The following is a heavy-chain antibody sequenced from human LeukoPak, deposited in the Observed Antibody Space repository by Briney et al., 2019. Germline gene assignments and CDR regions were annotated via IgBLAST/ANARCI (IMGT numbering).Heavy chain of an antibody. V-gene: IGHV3-30*02. CDR1: GFTFSSYG. D-gene: IGHD2-15*01. CDR3: AKDPGYCSGGSCYSGRMGY. Sequence: TGGPLRLSCAASGFTFSSYGMHWVRQAPGKGLEWVAFIRYDGSNKYYADSVKGRFTISRDNSKNTLYLQMNSLRAEDTAVYYCAKDPGYCSGGSCYSGRMGYWGQGTLVTVSS. CDR2: IRYDGSNK. J-gene: IGHJ4*02.